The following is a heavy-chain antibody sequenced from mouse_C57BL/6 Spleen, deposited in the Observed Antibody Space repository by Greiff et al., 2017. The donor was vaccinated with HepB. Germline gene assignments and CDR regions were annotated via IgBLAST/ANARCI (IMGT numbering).Heavy chain of an antibody. J-gene: IGHJ2*01. CDR1: GFTFSSYA. CDR2: ISDGGSYT. Sequence: EVQVVESGGGLVKPGGSLKLSCAASGFTFSSYAMSWVRQTPEKRLEWVATISDGGSYTYYPDNVKGRFTISRDNAKNNLYLQMSHLKSEDTAMYYCARGHDGYSDYFDYWGQGTTLTVSS. CDR3: ARGHDGYSDYFDY. V-gene: IGHV5-4*01. D-gene: IGHD2-3*01.